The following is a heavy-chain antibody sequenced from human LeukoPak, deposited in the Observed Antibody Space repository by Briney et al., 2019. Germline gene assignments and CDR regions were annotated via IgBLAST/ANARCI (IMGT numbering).Heavy chain of an antibody. V-gene: IGHV1-46*01. CDR2: LTASGAT. CDR3: ARSSTTDGDFVLDV. D-gene: IGHD4-17*01. CDR1: GYTFIDYY. J-gene: IGHJ6*04. Sequence: GASVKVSCKASGYTFIDYYIHWMRQAPGQGLQWMGMLTASGATDYAQDFRDRVTMTTDMSTTTVYVNLSGLTSEDTAAYYCARSSTTDGDFVLDVWGMGTTVTVSS.